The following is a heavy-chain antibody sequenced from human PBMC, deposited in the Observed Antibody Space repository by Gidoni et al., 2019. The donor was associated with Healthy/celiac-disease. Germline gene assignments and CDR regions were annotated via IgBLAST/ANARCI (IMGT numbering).Heavy chain of an antibody. D-gene: IGHD1-26*01. CDR3: ARDGRAPFDY. CDR1: GGSISSGSYY. V-gene: IGHV4-61*02. Sequence: VQLQESGPRLVKPSQTLSLTCTVSGGSISSGSYYWSWIRQPAGKGLEWIGRIYTSGSTNYNPSLKSRVTISVDTSKNQFSLKLSSVTAADTAVYYCARDGRAPFDYWGQGTLVTVSS. CDR2: IYTSGST. J-gene: IGHJ4*02.